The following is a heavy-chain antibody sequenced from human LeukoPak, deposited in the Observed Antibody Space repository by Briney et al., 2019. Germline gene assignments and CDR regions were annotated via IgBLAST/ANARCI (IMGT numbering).Heavy chain of an antibody. CDR3: ARGTARYSSGWYTDMDV. CDR1: GYTFTGYY. Sequence: ASVKVSCKASGYTFTGYYMHWVRQAPGQGLEWMGWINPNSGGTNYAQKFQGWVTMTRDTSISTAYMELSRLRSDDTAVYYCARGTARYSSGWYTDMDVWGQGTTVTVSS. CDR2: INPNSGGT. V-gene: IGHV1-2*04. D-gene: IGHD6-19*01. J-gene: IGHJ6*02.